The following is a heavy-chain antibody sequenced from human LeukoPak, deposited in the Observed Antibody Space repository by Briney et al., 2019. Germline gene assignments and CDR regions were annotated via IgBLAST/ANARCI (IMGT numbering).Heavy chain of an antibody. V-gene: IGHV3-23*01. CDR2: ISGSGGST. CDR1: GFTFSSYA. Sequence: PGESLRLSCAASGFTFSSYAMSWVRQAPGKGLEWVSAISGSGGSTYYADSVKGRFTISRDNSKNTLYLQMNSLRAEDTAVYYCAKDLGNSYAFDIWGQGTMVTVSS. CDR3: AKDLGNSYAFDI. D-gene: IGHD4-23*01. J-gene: IGHJ3*02.